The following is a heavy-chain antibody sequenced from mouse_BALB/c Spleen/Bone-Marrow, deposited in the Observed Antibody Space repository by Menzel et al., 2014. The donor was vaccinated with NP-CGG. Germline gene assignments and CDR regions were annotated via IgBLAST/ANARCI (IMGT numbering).Heavy chain of an antibody. CDR3: AGTGPFAY. J-gene: IGHJ3*01. Sequence: VQLQQSGPGLVAPSQSLSITCTVSGFSLTSYGVHWVRQPPGKGLEWLGVIWAGGSTNYNSALMSRLSISKDNSKSXVFLRMNSLQTDDTAMYYCAGTGPFAYWGQGTLVTVSA. CDR2: IWAGGST. D-gene: IGHD4-1*01. V-gene: IGHV2-9*02. CDR1: GFSLTSYG.